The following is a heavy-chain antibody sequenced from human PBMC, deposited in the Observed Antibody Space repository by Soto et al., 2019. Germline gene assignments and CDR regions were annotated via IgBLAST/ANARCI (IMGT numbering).Heavy chain of an antibody. CDR1: GGSISSYY. CDR3: ATYNYDSSGYYPFDY. J-gene: IGHJ4*02. Sequence: SETLSLTCTVSGGSISSYYWSWIRQPPGKGLEWIGYIYYSGSTNYNPSLKSRVTISVDTSKNQFSLKLSSVTAADTAVYYCATYNYDSSGYYPFDYWGQGTLVTVSS. V-gene: IGHV4-59*01. D-gene: IGHD3-22*01. CDR2: IYYSGST.